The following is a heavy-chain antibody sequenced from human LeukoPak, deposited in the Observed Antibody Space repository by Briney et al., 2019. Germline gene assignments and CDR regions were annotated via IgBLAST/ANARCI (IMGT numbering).Heavy chain of an antibody. CDR1: GYTFTGYY. J-gene: IGHJ4*02. D-gene: IGHD3-22*01. CDR3: APLANYYDSSGYSMPFDY. CDR2: INPKSGGT. Sequence: ASVKVSCKASGYTFTGYYMHWVRQAPGQGLECMGRINPKSGGTNSAQKFQGRVTMTRDTSISTAYMELSRLRSDDTAVYYCAPLANYYDSSGYSMPFDYWGQGTLVTVSS. V-gene: IGHV1-2*06.